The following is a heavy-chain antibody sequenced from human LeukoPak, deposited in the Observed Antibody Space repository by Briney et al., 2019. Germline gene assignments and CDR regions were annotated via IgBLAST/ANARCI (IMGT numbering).Heavy chain of an antibody. Sequence: ASVKVSCKASGYTFTGYYMHWVRQAPGQGVEWMGRINPNSGGTNYAQKFQGRVTITRDTANSTAYMELSRLRSDDTAVYYCARLPRNYRAPDYWGQGTLVTVSS. CDR1: GYTFTGYY. D-gene: IGHD1-7*01. J-gene: IGHJ4*02. CDR3: ARLPRNYRAPDY. CDR2: INPNSGGT. V-gene: IGHV1-2*06.